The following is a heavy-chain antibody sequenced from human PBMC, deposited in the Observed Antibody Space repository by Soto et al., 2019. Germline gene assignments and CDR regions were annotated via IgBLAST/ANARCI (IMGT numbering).Heavy chain of an antibody. Sequence: PGGSLRLSCVASGFTFSNYEMNWVRQAPGRGLEWVSYISSVASTIYYADSVKGRFTISRDNDKDSLFLQMNSLRAEDTAVYYCARDLRTTYYFDYWRQGTLVTVSS. CDR1: GFTFSNYE. CDR3: ARDLRTTYYFDY. CDR2: ISSVASTI. V-gene: IGHV3-48*03. J-gene: IGHJ4*02. D-gene: IGHD4-17*01.